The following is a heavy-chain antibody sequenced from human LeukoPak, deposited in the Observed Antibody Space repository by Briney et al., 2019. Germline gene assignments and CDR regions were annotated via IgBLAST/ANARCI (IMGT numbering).Heavy chain of an antibody. CDR1: GFTFTTYS. V-gene: IGHV3-48*02. D-gene: IGHD3-10*01. Sequence: GGSLSLSCAASGFTFTTYSMDWVRLAPGKGLEWVSYISSSSSSVHYADSVKGRFTISRDNAKNSLYLQMDSLRDEDTAVYYCARPMVRETDWYSDLWGRGTQVTVSS. CDR2: ISSSSSSV. CDR3: ARPMVRETDWYSDL. J-gene: IGHJ2*01.